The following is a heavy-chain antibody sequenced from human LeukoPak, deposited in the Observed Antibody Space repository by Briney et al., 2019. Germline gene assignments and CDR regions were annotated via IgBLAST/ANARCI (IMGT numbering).Heavy chain of an antibody. Sequence: ASVKVSCKASGYSFTSYGISWVRQAPGQGLEWMGWISAYNGNTKYAQKLQGRVTMTTDTSTSTAYMELRSLRSDDTAVYYCARVSRLNHCSSTSCYEGWFDPWGQGTLVTVSS. CDR1: GYSFTSYG. V-gene: IGHV1-18*01. D-gene: IGHD2-2*01. CDR3: ARVSRLNHCSSTSCYEGWFDP. J-gene: IGHJ5*02. CDR2: ISAYNGNT.